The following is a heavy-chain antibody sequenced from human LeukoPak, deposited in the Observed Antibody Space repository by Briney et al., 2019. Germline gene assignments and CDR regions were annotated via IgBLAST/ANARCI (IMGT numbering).Heavy chain of an antibody. D-gene: IGHD6-6*01. CDR2: INPNSGGT. J-gene: IGHJ3*02. CDR3: ATLVEYSSSSNAFDI. Sequence: ASVKVSCKASGYTFTGYYMHWVRQAPGQGLEWMGRINPNSGGTNYAQKFQGRVTMTRDTSISTAYTELSRLRSDDTAVYYCATLVEYSSSSNAFDIWGQGTMVTVSS. V-gene: IGHV1-2*06. CDR1: GYTFTGYY.